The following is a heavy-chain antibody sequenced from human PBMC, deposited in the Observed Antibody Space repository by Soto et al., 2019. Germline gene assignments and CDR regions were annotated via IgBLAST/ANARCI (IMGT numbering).Heavy chain of an antibody. CDR2: ISYDGSNK. V-gene: IGHV3-30*18. J-gene: IGHJ4*02. CDR3: AKESGYSSSWYTPTTSPKPFDY. D-gene: IGHD6-13*01. CDR1: GFTFSSYG. Sequence: GGSLRLSCAASGFTFSSYGMHWVRQAPGKGLEWVAVISYDGSNKYYADSVKGRFTISRDNSKNTLYLQMNSLRAEDTAVYYCAKESGYSSSWYTPTTSPKPFDYWGQGTLVTSPQ.